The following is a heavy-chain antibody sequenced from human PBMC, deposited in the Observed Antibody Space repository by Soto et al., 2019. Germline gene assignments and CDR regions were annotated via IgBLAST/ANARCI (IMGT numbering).Heavy chain of an antibody. CDR3: AREGGGAAAKYYYYGMDV. CDR2: INSDGSST. V-gene: IGHV3-74*01. CDR1: GFTFSSYW. J-gene: IGHJ6*02. D-gene: IGHD6-13*01. Sequence: EVQLVESGGGLVQPGGSLRLSCAASGFTFSSYWMHWVRQAPGKGLVWVSRINSDGSSTSYADSVKGRFTISRDNAKNTLYLQMNSLRAEDTAVYYCAREGGGAAAKYYYYGMDVWGQGTTVTVSS.